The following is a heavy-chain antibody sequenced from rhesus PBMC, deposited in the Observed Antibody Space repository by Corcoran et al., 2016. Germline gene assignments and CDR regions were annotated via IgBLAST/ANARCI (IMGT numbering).Heavy chain of an antibody. D-gene: IGHD4-23*01. CDR1: GGSISSSNW. V-gene: IGHV4-93*01. CDR2: IYGSVRTT. CDR3: ARDEWTVTTFFDY. Sequence: QVQLQASGPAVVKLSETLSLTCAVSGGSISSSNWWSWIRQSPGKGLEWIGGIYGSVRTTEYNPSLKNRVTSAKDTSESQFSLKLSSVTAAGTAVYYCARDEWTVTTFFDYWGQGVLVTVSS. J-gene: IGHJ4*01.